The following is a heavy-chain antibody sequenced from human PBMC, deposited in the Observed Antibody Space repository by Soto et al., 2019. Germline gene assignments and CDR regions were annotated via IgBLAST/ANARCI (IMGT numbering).Heavy chain of an antibody. V-gene: IGHV3-9*01. CDR1: GFTFDNYA. Sequence: GGSLRLSCAASGFTFDNYAMHWVRQAPGKGLEWVSGISLNSNTIAYADSVKGRFTISRDNAKNSLYLQMNSLRAEDTAFYYCAKDTGPNWGQGTLVTVSS. J-gene: IGHJ4*02. CDR3: AKDTGPN. CDR2: ISLNSNTI.